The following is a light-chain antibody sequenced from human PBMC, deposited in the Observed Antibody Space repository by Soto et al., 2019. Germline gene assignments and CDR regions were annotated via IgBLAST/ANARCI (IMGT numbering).Light chain of an antibody. CDR1: QSVPSAY. CDR2: GTS. J-gene: IGKJ2*01. CDR3: QQYATSPYT. Sequence: ENVLTQSPDTLSLSPGERATLSCWASQSVPSAYLAWYQQRRGQSPRLLIYGTSSRAPGIPDRFSGSGSETDFTLTISRLEPEDFAVYLCQQYATSPYTFGQGTKLEIK. V-gene: IGKV3-20*01.